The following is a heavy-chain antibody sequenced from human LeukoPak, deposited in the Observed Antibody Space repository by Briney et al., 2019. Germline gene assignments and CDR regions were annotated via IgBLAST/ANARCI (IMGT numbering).Heavy chain of an antibody. D-gene: IGHD3-10*02. CDR2: ISSSGSTI. Sequence: GGSLRLSCAASGFTFSSYEMNWVRQPPGKGLEWVSYISSSGSTIYYADSVKGRFTISRDNTKNSLYLQMNSLRAEDTAVYYCAELGITMSGGVWGKGTTVTICS. J-gene: IGHJ6*04. CDR3: AELGITMSGGV. V-gene: IGHV3-48*03. CDR1: GFTFSSYE.